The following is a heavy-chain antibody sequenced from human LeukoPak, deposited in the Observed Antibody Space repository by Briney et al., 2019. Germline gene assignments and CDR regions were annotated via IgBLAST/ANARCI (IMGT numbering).Heavy chain of an antibody. CDR3: ARDKNDSSGYYGY. Sequence: PGGSLRLSCAASGFTFSSYSMNWVRQAPGKGLEWVSSISSSSSYIYYAASVKGRFTISRDNAKNSLYLQMNSLRAEDTAVYYCARDKNDSSGYYGYWGQGTLVTVSS. CDR2: ISSSSSYI. CDR1: GFTFSSYS. J-gene: IGHJ4*02. D-gene: IGHD3-22*01. V-gene: IGHV3-21*01.